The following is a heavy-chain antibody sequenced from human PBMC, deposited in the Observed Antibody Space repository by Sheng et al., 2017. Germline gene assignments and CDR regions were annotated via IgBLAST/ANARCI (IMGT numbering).Heavy chain of an antibody. D-gene: IGHD5-18*01. J-gene: IGHJ6*03. CDR3: ATGGYSYGYGYYYMDV. CDR2: IIPIFGTA. V-gene: IGHV1-69*05. Sequence: QVQLVQSGAEVKKPGSSVKVSCKASGGTFSSYAISWVRQAPGQGLEWMGGIIPIFGTANYAQKFQGRVTITTDESTSTAYMELSSLRSEDTAVYYCATGGYSYGYGYYYMDVWGKGTTVTVSS. CDR1: GGTFSSYA.